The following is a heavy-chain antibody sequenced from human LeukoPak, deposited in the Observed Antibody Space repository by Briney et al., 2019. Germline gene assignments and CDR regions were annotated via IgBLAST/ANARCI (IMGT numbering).Heavy chain of an antibody. V-gene: IGHV3-23*01. CDR2: ISGTGGRT. CDR1: GFTFSSYA. CDR3: ARDLIGLYSSSFGY. J-gene: IGHJ4*02. D-gene: IGHD6-6*01. Sequence: GGSLRLSCAASGFTFSSYAMNWVRQAPGKGLEWVSVISGTGGRTYYADSVKGRFTISRDNAKNSLYLQMNSLRAEDTAVYYCARDLIGLYSSSFGYWGQGTLVTVSS.